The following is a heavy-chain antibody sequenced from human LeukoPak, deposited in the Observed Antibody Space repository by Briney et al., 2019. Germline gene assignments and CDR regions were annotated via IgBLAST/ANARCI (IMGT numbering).Heavy chain of an antibody. D-gene: IGHD5-18*01. V-gene: IGHV3-21*01. CDR2: ISSSSSYI. CDR1: GFTFSSYS. J-gene: IGHJ4*02. CDR3: ARDWDVDTAMVTVDY. Sequence: PGGSLRLSCAASGFTFSSYSMNWVRQAPGKGLEWVSSISSSSSYIYYADSVKGRFTISRDNAKSSLYLQMNSLGAEDTAVYYCARDWDVDTAMVTVDYWGQGTLVTVSS.